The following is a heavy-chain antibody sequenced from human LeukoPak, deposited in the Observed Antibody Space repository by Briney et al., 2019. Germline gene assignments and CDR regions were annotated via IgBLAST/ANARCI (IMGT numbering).Heavy chain of an antibody. CDR1: GGSISRSSYY. V-gene: IGHV4-39*01. Sequence: SETLSLTCTVSGGSISRSSYYWGWVRQPPGKGLDWIGSIYYSGSTYYNPSLKSRVTISVDTSKNHFSLKLTSVTAADTAVYYCARRIPTFFFVYWGQGTLVTVSS. J-gene: IGHJ4*02. D-gene: IGHD2-21*01. CDR3: ARRIPTFFFVY. CDR2: IYYSGST.